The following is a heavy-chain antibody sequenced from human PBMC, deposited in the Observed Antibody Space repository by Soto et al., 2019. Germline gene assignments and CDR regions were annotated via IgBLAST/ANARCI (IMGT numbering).Heavy chain of an antibody. CDR3: AKQWLDYFDY. V-gene: IGHV3-30*18. J-gene: IGHJ4*02. D-gene: IGHD6-19*01. Sequence: QVQLVESGGGVVQPGGSLRLSCAASGFTFTSYGMHWVRQAPGKGLEWVAVMSYDGSNKYYADSVKGRFTISRDTSKDTLYLPMNSLRAEDTAVYYCAKQWLDYFDYWGQGTLVTVSS. CDR1: GFTFTSYG. CDR2: MSYDGSNK.